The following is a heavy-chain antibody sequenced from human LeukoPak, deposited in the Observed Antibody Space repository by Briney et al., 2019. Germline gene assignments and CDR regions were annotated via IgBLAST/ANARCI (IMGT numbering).Heavy chain of an antibody. CDR3: ARVVPIAAAGRYNWFDP. CDR2: ISGSGGST. V-gene: IGHV3-23*01. J-gene: IGHJ5*02. CDR1: GFTFSSYE. D-gene: IGHD6-13*01. Sequence: WGSLRLSCAASGFTFSSYEMNWVRQAPGKGLEWVSAISGSGGSTYYADSVKGRFTISRDNSKNTLYLQMNSLRAEDTAVYYCARVVPIAAAGRYNWFDPWGQGTLVTVSS.